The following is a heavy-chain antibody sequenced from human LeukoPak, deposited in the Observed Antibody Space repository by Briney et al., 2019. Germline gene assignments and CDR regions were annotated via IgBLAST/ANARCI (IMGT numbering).Heavy chain of an antibody. D-gene: IGHD3-22*01. CDR2: ISSSSSYI. J-gene: IGHJ3*02. CDR3: AREWLFSNDAFDI. V-gene: IGHV3-21*01. Sequence: MSGGSLRLSCAASGFTFSNYNMIWVRQPPGKGLEWVSSISSSSSYISYADSVKGRFTISRDNAKNSLYLQMNSLRAEDTAVYYCAREWLFSNDAFDIWGQGTMVTVSS. CDR1: GFTFSNYN.